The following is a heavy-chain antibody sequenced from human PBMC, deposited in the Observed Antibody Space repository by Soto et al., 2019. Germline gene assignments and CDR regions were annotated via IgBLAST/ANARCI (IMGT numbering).Heavy chain of an antibody. CDR3: VRGRSYSVYDF. Sequence: QVNLQASGPGLVKPSETLSVTCTVSGGSISGHSWIWIRQPAGRGLESIGHIYPCGSTSYNPSLRSRVTMSLDTSKNQIFLNLTSVTAADTAVFYCVRGRSYSVYDFWGPGTLVTVSS. D-gene: IGHD5-12*01. J-gene: IGHJ4*02. V-gene: IGHV4-4*07. CDR1: GGSISGHS. CDR2: IYPCGST.